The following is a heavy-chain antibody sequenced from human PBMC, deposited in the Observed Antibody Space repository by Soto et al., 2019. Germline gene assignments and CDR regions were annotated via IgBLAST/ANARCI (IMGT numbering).Heavy chain of an antibody. CDR3: ASPAARPLRGYYYYYGMDV. V-gene: IGHV4-34*01. CDR1: GGSFSGYY. J-gene: IGHJ6*02. D-gene: IGHD6-6*01. Sequence: SETLSLTCAVYGGSFSGYYWSWIRQPPGKGLEWIGEINHSGSTNYNPSLKSRVTISVDTSKNQFSLKLSSVTAADTAVYYCASPAARPLRGYYYYYGMDVWGQGTMVTVSS. CDR2: INHSGST.